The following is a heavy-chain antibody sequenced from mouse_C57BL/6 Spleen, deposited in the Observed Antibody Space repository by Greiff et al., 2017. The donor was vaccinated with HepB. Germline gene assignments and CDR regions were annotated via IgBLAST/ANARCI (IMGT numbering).Heavy chain of an antibody. J-gene: IGHJ4*01. D-gene: IGHD2-4*01. Sequence: EVKLVESGGDLVKPGGSLKLSCAASGFTFSSYGMSWVRQTPDKRLEWVATISSGGSYTYYPDSVKGRFTIYRDNAKNTLYLQMSSLKSEDTAMYYCARHDYDNAMDYWGQGTSVTVSS. CDR1: GFTFSSYG. CDR3: ARHDYDNAMDY. V-gene: IGHV5-6*01. CDR2: ISSGGSYT.